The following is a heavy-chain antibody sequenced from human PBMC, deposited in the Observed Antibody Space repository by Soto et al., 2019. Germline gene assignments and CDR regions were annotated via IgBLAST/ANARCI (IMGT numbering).Heavy chain of an antibody. CDR3: ARDQVAIVVVVAEEEYYGMDV. J-gene: IGHJ6*02. D-gene: IGHD2-15*01. Sequence: EVQLVESGGGLVKPGGSLRLSCAASGFTFSSYSMNWVRQAPGKGLEWVSSISSSSSYIYYADSVKGRFTISRDNSKNSLYLQMNSLRAEDTAVYYCARDQVAIVVVVAEEEYYGMDVWGQGTTVTVSS. V-gene: IGHV3-21*01. CDR2: ISSSSSYI. CDR1: GFTFSSYS.